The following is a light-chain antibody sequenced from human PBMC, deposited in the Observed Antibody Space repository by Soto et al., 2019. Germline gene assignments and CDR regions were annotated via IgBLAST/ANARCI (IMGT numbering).Light chain of an antibody. CDR2: AAS. V-gene: IGKV1-39*01. CDR3: QQSS. CDR1: QSISSY. J-gene: IGKJ3*01. Sequence: DIQMTQSPSSLSASVVDRVTITCRASQSISSYLNWYQQRPGKAPKLLIYAASSLQSGVPSRFSGSGSGTDFTLTISSLQPEDFATYYCQQSSFGPGTKVDI.